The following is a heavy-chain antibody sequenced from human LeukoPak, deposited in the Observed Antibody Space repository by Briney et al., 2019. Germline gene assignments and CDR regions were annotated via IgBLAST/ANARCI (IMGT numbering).Heavy chain of an antibody. CDR1: GGSISSGGYY. D-gene: IGHD6-19*01. J-gene: IGHJ4*02. V-gene: IGHV4-31*03. Sequence: SETLSLTCTVSGGSISSGGYYWSWTRQHPGKGLEWIGYIYYSGSTYYNPSLKSRVTISVDTSKNQFSLKLSSVTAADTAVYYCAGTGYSSGWRDYWGQGTLVTVSS. CDR2: IYYSGST. CDR3: AGTGYSSGWRDY.